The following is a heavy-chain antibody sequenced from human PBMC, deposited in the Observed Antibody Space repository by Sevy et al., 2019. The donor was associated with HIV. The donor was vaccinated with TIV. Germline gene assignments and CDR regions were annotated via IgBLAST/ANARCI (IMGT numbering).Heavy chain of an antibody. CDR3: ARGGVVPAATYYYYGMDV. CDR1: GFTVSGNY. D-gene: IGHD2-2*01. J-gene: IGHJ6*02. V-gene: IGHV3-53*01. Sequence: GGSLRLSCAASGFTVSGNYMTWVRQAPGKGLEWVSVIYSGSSTYYADSVKGRFTISRDNSKNTLYLQMNSLRAEDTAVNYCARGGVVPAATYYYYGMDVWGQGTTVTVSS. CDR2: IYSGSST.